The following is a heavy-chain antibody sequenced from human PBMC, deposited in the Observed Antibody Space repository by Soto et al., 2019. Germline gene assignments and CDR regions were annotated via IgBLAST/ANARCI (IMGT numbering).Heavy chain of an antibody. CDR2: IYPAYSDT. CDR3: ARHDICSTLICQNWFDP. V-gene: IGHV5-51*01. CDR1: GYSFTNYW. D-gene: IGHD2-2*01. J-gene: IGHJ5*02. Sequence: RGESLKISCKGSGYSFTNYWIGWVRQMPGKGLEWMGSIYPAYSDTRYSPSFQGQVTISVDKSISTAYLQWSSLKASDTAMYYCARHDICSTLICQNWFDPWGQGTLVTV.